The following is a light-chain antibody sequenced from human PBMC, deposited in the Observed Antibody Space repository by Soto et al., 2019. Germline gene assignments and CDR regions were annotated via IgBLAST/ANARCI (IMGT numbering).Light chain of an antibody. CDR3: GTWDSSLSVVV. V-gene: IGLV1-51*01. J-gene: IGLJ2*01. CDR1: SSNIGTYY. Sequence: QSVLTQPPSVSAAPGQKVTISCSGSSSNIGTYYISWYQQLPGTAPKLLIYDNNKRPSGIPDRFSGSKSGTSGTLGITGLQTGDEADYYCGTWDSSLSVVVFGAGTKLTVL. CDR2: DNN.